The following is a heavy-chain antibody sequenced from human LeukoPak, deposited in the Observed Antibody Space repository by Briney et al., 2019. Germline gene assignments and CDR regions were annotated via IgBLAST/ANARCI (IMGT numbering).Heavy chain of an antibody. Sequence: GGSLRLSCAVSGFTFSSYGMHWVRQAPGKGLEWVAFIRYDGSNKYYADSVKGRFTISRDNSKNTLYLQMNSLRAEDTAVYYCARDFGTVLDYWGQGTLVTVSS. V-gene: IGHV3-30*02. CDR3: ARDFGTVLDY. CDR1: GFTFSSYG. D-gene: IGHD3/OR15-3a*01. CDR2: IRYDGSNK. J-gene: IGHJ4*02.